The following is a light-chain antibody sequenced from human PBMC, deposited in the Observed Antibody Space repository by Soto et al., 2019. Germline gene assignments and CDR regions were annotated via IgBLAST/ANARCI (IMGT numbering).Light chain of an antibody. J-gene: IGKJ1*01. Sequence: EIVLTQSPATLSLSPGERTTLSCRASQSVSSYFAWYQQKPGQAPRLLIYDASSRATGIPARFSGTGCGTDSTLTISRLEPEDFAVYYCQQRSNWPRTFGQGTKVEIK. V-gene: IGKV3-11*01. CDR1: QSVSSY. CDR2: DAS. CDR3: QQRSNWPRT.